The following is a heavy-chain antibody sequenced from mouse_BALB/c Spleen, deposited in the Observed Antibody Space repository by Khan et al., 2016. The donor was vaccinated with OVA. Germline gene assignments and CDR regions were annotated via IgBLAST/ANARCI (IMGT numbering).Heavy chain of an antibody. Sequence: QVQLVQSGPELKKPGETVKISCKASGHTFTKYGMNWVKQAPGKGLKWMGWINTYTGEPTSADDFNGRFAFSLETSASPAYLQINNLKNEDTATYFCARPPTFSYVVDNWGRGTAVTVSS. CDR1: GHTFTKYG. V-gene: IGHV9-3-1*01. J-gene: IGHJ4*01. CDR2: INTYTGEP. CDR3: ARPPTFSYVVDN.